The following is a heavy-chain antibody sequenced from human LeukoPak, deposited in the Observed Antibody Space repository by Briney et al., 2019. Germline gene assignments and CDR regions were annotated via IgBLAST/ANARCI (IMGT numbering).Heavy chain of an antibody. CDR2: ISSSSSYI. J-gene: IGHJ3*02. D-gene: IGHD1-26*01. CDR3: ARGHGSSDAFDI. CDR1: GFTFSSYS. Sequence: MPGGSLRLSCAASGFTFSSYSMNWVRQAPGKGLEWVSSISSSSSYIYYADSVKGRFTISRDNAKNSLYLQMNSLRADDTAVYYCARGHGSSDAFDIWGQGTMVTVSS. V-gene: IGHV3-21*01.